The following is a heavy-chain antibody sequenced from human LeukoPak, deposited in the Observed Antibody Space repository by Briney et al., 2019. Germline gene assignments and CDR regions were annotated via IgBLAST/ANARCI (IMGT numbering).Heavy chain of an antibody. CDR2: IYTSGST. J-gene: IGHJ4*02. CDR1: GGSISSYY. D-gene: IGHD3-3*01. Sequence: PSETLSLTYSVSGGSISSYYWSWIRQPAGKGLEWIGRIYTSGSTNYNPSLKSRVTMSVDTSKNQFSLKLSSVTAADTAVYYCARASDYDFWSGYVFDYWGQGTLVTVSS. V-gene: IGHV4-4*07. CDR3: ARASDYDFWSGYVFDY.